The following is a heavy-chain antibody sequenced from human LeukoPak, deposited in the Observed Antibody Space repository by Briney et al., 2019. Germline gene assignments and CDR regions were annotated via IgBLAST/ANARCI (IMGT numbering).Heavy chain of an antibody. CDR1: GFTFSSYW. Sequence: GGSLRLSCAASGFTFSSYWMSWVRQAPGKGLEWVANIKQDGSEKYYVDSVKGRFTISRDNAKNSLYLQMNSLRAEDTAVYYCARDSYYDFWSGYYNRGGIDYWGQGTLVTVSS. CDR2: IKQDGSEK. J-gene: IGHJ4*02. V-gene: IGHV3-7*01. CDR3: ARDSYYDFWSGYYNRGGIDY. D-gene: IGHD3-3*01.